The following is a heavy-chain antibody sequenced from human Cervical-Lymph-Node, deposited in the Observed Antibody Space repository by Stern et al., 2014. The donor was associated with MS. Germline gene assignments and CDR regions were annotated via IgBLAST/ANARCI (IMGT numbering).Heavy chain of an antibody. V-gene: IGHV1-3*01. CDR1: GYPFTDYA. D-gene: IGHD4-23*01. CDR2: INACTGNT. Sequence: VQLVQSGAEVKKPGASVKLSCKASGYPFTDYALRWVRQAPGQGLEWMGWINACTGNTKYSQKFQGRFTSTRDTSATTVYLELSSLKSDDTAIYFCARDNYGGTWGQGTMVTVTS. CDR3: ARDNYGGT. J-gene: IGHJ3*01.